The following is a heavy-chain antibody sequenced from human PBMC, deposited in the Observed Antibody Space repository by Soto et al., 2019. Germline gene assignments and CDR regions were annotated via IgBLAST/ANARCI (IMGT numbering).Heavy chain of an antibody. CDR2: ISSNGGST. V-gene: IGHV3-64D*06. CDR3: VRQNDYVWGSYREIDH. J-gene: IGHJ4*02. CDR1: GFSFSSYG. D-gene: IGHD3-16*02. Sequence: GGSLRLSCSASGFSFSSYGMHWVRQAPGKGLEYVSAISSNGGSTYNADSVKGRFTMSRDNSKNTLYLQMRSLRAEDTAVYYCVRQNDYVWGSYREIDHWGQGTLVTV.